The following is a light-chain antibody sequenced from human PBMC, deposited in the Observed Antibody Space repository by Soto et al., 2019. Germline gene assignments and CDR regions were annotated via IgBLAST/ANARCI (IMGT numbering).Light chain of an antibody. CDR2: DNS. Sequence: QSVLTQPPSVSGAPGQRVTISCTGSSSNIGAGYDVHWYQQLPGTAPKLLIYDNSNRPSGVPDRFSGSKSGTSASLAITGLQAEDEADYYCRSYDSSVGVLYVFGTGTKLTVL. J-gene: IGLJ1*01. CDR1: SSNIGAGYD. CDR3: RSYDSSVGVLYV. V-gene: IGLV1-40*01.